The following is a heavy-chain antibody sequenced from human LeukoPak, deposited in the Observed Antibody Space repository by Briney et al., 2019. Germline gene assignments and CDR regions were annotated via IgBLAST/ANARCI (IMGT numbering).Heavy chain of an antibody. CDR3: VKGLVQTTMSYSVDY. V-gene: IGHV3-30*18. CDR1: GFTSTNYA. D-gene: IGHD1-1*01. J-gene: IGHJ4*02. Sequence: GRSLRLSCAASGFTSTNYAMHWVRQTPGKGLEWVALISSDGSKNIYADPVKGRFTVSRDNSKNTLYLQMNSLRAEDTAVYYCVKGLVQTTMSYSVDYWGQGALVTVSS. CDR2: ISSDGSKN.